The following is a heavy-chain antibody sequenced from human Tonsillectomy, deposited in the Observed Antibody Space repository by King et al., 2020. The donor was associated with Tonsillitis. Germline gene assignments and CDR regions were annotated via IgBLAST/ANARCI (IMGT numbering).Heavy chain of an antibody. J-gene: IGHJ3*02. V-gene: IGHV3-7*01. D-gene: IGHD2-21*02. CDR3: AGDSAPYCGADCYFDAFDI. CDR2: IKRDGGTN. Sequence: VQLVESGGGLVQPGGSLRLSCAASGFTFSNFWVTWVRQAPGKGLEWVANIKRDGGTNHYVDSVKGRFTISRDNAKNSLYLQMNSLRAEDTAVYYCAGDSAPYCGADCYFDAFDIWGQGTMVTVSS. CDR1: GFTFSNFW.